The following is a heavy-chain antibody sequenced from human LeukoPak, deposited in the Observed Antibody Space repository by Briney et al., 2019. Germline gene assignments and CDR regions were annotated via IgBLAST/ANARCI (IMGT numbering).Heavy chain of an antibody. D-gene: IGHD5-12*01. CDR2: IYPGDSDT. V-gene: IGHV5-51*01. Sequence: GESLKISCKGSGYSFTTSWIGWVRQMPGKGLEWVGIIYPGDSDTRYSPSFQGKVTISADKSISTAYLQWSSLKASDTAMYYCASGYRGSYWYFDLWGRGTLVTVSS. CDR1: GYSFTTSW. CDR3: ASGYRGSYWYFDL. J-gene: IGHJ2*01.